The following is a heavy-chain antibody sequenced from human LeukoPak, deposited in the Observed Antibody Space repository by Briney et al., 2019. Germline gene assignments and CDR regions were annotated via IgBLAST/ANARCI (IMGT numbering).Heavy chain of an antibody. J-gene: IGHJ4*02. CDR3: STDFSGGYFGS. D-gene: IGHD1-26*01. CDR1: GFTFSNVW. Sequence: GGSLRLSCAASGFTFSNVWMTWVRQAPGTGLECIGRIKSKDVGGTTDYAAPVKGRFTISRDDSKNTVYLQMNSLETEDTAVYYCSTDFSGGYFGSWGQGTLVTVSS. CDR2: IKSKDVGGTT. V-gene: IGHV3-15*01.